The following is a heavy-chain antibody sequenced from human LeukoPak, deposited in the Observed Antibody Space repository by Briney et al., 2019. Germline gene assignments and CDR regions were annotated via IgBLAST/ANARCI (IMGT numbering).Heavy chain of an antibody. J-gene: IGHJ3*02. V-gene: IGHV1-69*13. CDR3: ARGSANFGVVSQGGKAFDI. CDR1: GGTFSSYA. D-gene: IGHD3-3*01. Sequence: ASVEVSCKASGGTFSSYAISWVRQAPGQGLEWMGGIIPIFGTANYAQKFQGRVTITADESTSTAYMELSSLRSEDTAVYYCARGSANFGVVSQGGKAFDIWGQGTMVTVSS. CDR2: IIPIFGTA.